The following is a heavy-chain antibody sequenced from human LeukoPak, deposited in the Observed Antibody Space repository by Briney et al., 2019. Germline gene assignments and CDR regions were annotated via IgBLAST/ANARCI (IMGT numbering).Heavy chain of an antibody. J-gene: IGHJ4*02. D-gene: IGHD3-10*01. V-gene: IGHV4-34*01. CDR1: GGSFRGYY. Sequence: SETLSLTCAVYGGSFRGYYWGWIRQPPGKGLDGIGEINQCGSISYNPSLKSRVTISLDTSKNQFSLKLSSVTAADTDVYYCAGGDYHGSESYANYWGQGTLVTVSS. CDR2: INQCGSI. CDR3: AGGDYHGSESYANY.